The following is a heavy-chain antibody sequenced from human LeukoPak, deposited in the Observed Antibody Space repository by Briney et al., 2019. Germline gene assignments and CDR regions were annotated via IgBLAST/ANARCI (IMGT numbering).Heavy chain of an antibody. V-gene: IGHV1-18*01. J-gene: IGHJ5*02. CDR3: ARVSPHRKMSYGNQNWFDT. CDR1: GYTFTSYG. D-gene: IGHD3-16*01. Sequence: GASVKVSCKASGYTFTSYGITWVRQAPGQGLEWMGWISPYNGNTNYAQKLQVRVTMTTDTSTSTAYMEVRSLRSDDTAVYYCARVSPHRKMSYGNQNWFDTWGQGTLVTVSS. CDR2: ISPYNGNT.